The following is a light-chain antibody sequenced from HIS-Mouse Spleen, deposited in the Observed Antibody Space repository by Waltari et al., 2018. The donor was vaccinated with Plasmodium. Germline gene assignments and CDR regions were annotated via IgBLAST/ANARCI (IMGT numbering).Light chain of an antibody. CDR1: QSVSSN. CDR2: GAS. V-gene: IGKV3-15*01. J-gene: IGKJ3*01. CDR3: QQYNNWSFT. Sequence: EILMTQSQATPSVSHGERATPSCRASQSVSSNLAWYQQKPGQAPRLLIYGASTRATGIPARFSGSGSGTEFTLTISSLQSEDFAVYYCQQYNNWSFTFGPGTKVDIK.